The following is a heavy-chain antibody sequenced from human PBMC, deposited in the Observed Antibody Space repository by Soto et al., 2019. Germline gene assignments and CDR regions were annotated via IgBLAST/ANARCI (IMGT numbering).Heavy chain of an antibody. V-gene: IGHV5-51*01. J-gene: IGHJ4*02. D-gene: IGHD5-12*01. CDR1: GYDFTRTW. CDR3: ARLVGGYDSYFDH. Sequence: PGESLKISCQGSGYDFTRTWIGWVRQLPGKGLDWMGIIYPGDSETRYSPSFQGQVTISADKSISTAYLQWSSLKTSDTAMYYCARLVGGYDSYFDHWGQGTRVTVSS. CDR2: IYPGDSET.